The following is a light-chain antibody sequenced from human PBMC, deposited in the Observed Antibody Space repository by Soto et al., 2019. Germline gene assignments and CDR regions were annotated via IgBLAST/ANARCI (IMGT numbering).Light chain of an antibody. J-gene: IGLJ3*02. CDR3: QVWDSSNRGV. V-gene: IGLV3-21*02. CDR1: NIGSKS. Sequence: SYELTQAPSVSVAPGQTARITCGGTNIGSKSVHWYQQKPGQAPVLVVYDDRDRPSGIPERFSGSNSGNTATLTITRVEAGDEADYYCQVWDSSNRGVFGGGTKVTVL. CDR2: DDR.